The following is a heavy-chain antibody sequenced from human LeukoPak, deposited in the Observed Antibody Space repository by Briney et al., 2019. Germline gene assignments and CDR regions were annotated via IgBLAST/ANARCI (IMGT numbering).Heavy chain of an antibody. D-gene: IGHD5-18*01. CDR1: GFTITNYG. V-gene: IGHV3-30*03. J-gene: IGHJ4*02. Sequence: PGGSLRLSCVASGFTITNYGMHWARQAPGKGLEWVAVVLYDGTNKYNADSVKGRFTISRDKSKNTLYLQMNSLRAEDTAVYYCARDRDTAMGLWGQGTLVTVSS. CDR3: ARDRDTAMGL. CDR2: VLYDGTNK.